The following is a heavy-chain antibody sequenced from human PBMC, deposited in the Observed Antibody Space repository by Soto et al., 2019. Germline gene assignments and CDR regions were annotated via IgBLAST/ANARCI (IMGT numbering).Heavy chain of an antibody. Sequence: QVQLVQSGAEVKKPGASVKVSCKASGYTFTSYTITWVRQAPGQGLEWMGWINPYNSNTNYAQKFQDRVTMPTDTSTSTAYMELRSLRSDDTAVYYCARVDAYNQPNFGYWVQGTLVTVSS. CDR1: GYTFTSYT. D-gene: IGHD1-1*01. CDR3: ARVDAYNQPNFGY. J-gene: IGHJ4*02. CDR2: INPYNSNT. V-gene: IGHV1-18*01.